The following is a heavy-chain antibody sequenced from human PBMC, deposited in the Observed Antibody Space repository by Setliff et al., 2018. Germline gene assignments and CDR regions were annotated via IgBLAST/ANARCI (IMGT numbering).Heavy chain of an antibody. D-gene: IGHD1-26*01. CDR3: ARDHGIVPGVDYMDV. V-gene: IGHV3-7*01. Sequence: GGSLRLSCAASGFTFSNSWMSWVRQAPGKGLEWVANIKQDGSEKYYVDSVKGRFTISRDNAKNSLYLQMNSLRAEDTAVYYCARDHGIVPGVDYMDVWGKGTTVTVSS. CDR2: IKQDGSEK. CDR1: GFTFSNSW. J-gene: IGHJ6*03.